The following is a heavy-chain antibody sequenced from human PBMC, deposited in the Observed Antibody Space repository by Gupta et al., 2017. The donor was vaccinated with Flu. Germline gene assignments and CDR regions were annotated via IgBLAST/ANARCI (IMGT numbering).Heavy chain of an antibody. CDR3: ARANVPSVYPYNSDYYMDV. CDR2: IWPDGSRE. Sequence: KGLEWVAAIWPDGSREFYADSVKDRFTISRDNSKNTLYLRFLSLRAEDTAIYYCARANVPSVYPYNSDYYMDVWGMGTTVTVSS. J-gene: IGHJ6*03. D-gene: IGHD2-2*01. V-gene: IGHV3-33*01.